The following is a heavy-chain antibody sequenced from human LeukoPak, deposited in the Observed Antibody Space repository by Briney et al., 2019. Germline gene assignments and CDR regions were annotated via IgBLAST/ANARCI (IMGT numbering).Heavy chain of an antibody. CDR1: GSTFSSYS. CDR2: IQYHGRDK. Sequence: SGGSLRLSCAASGSTFSSYSMNWVRQAPGKGLEWVAFIQYHGRDKYYADSVKGRFTISRDNSKNTLYMEVNSLRAEDTAVYYCARGGGRTVAGTFDNWGQGTLVTVSS. V-gene: IGHV3-30*02. D-gene: IGHD6-19*01. CDR3: ARGGGRTVAGTFDN. J-gene: IGHJ4*02.